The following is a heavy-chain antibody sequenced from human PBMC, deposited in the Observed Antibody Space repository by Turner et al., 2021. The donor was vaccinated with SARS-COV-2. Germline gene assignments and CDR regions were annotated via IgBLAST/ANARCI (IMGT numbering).Heavy chain of an antibody. J-gene: IGHJ4*02. CDR1: GGIFSTYA. Sequence: QVQLVQSGAEVKKTGSSVKVSCKASGGIFSTYAISWVRQAPGQGLGWMGGIIPVFGTANYAQHFQGRVTITADESTSYLELSSLRSEDTAVYYCAKAQGEYGDYGGDYWGQGTLVTVSS. CDR3: AKAQGEYGDYGGDY. V-gene: IGHV1-69*01. CDR2: IIPVFGTA. D-gene: IGHD4-17*01.